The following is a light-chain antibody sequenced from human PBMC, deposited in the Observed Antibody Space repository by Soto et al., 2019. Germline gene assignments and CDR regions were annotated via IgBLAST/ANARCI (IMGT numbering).Light chain of an antibody. J-gene: IGKJ2*01. CDR3: MQALQTPLYT. Sequence: DLVMTQSPLSLPVTPGEPASISCRSSQSLLHSNGYNYLDWYLQKPGQSPQLLIYLGSNRASGVPGRFRGSGSGTDFTLKISRWEAEDVGVYYCMQALQTPLYTCGQGTKLEIK. V-gene: IGKV2-28*01. CDR2: LGS. CDR1: QSLLHSNGYNY.